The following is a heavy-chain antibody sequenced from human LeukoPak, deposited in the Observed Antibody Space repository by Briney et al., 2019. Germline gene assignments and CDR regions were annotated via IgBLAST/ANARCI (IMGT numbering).Heavy chain of an antibody. D-gene: IGHD3-22*01. Sequence: GGALRLSCGAAGVTFSRLAMRWGRQAPGGGGEGGSGISASGPYYADAVRGRFTISSDNSRNTLSLQIHSLRAEDTAVYYCAKDHESDGYPCLDHWGLGTLVTVSS. CDR2: ISASGP. J-gene: IGHJ4*02. CDR1: GVTFSRLA. CDR3: AKDHESDGYPCLDH. V-gene: IGHV3-23*01.